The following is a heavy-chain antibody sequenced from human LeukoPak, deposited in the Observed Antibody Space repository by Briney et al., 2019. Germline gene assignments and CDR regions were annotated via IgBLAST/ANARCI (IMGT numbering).Heavy chain of an antibody. Sequence: GASVNVSCKASGYTFTSYGISWVRQAPGQGLEWMGWISAYNGNTNYAQKLQGRVTMTTDTSTSTAYMELRSLRSDDTAVYYCATVDSSGYKLYWGQGTLVTVSS. CDR2: ISAYNGNT. V-gene: IGHV1-18*01. CDR1: GYTFTSYG. J-gene: IGHJ4*02. CDR3: ATVDSSGYKLY. D-gene: IGHD3-22*01.